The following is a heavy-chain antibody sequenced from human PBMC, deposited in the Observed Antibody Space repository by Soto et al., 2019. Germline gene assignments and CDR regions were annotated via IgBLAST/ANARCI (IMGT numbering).Heavy chain of an antibody. CDR1: GYTFTGYY. V-gene: IGHV1-2*02. D-gene: IGHD3-9*01. Sequence: QVQLVQSGAEVKKPGASVKVSCKASGYTFTGYYMHWVRQAPGQGLEWMGWINPNRGGTNYAQKFQGRVTTTRDTSISTAYMELRRLRSDDTAVYYCARDQTYYDILTGPNWFDPWGQGTLVTVSS. J-gene: IGHJ5*02. CDR2: INPNRGGT. CDR3: ARDQTYYDILTGPNWFDP.